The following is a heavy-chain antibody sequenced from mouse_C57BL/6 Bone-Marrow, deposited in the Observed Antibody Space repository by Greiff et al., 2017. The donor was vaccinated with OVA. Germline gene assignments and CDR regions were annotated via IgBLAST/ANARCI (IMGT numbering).Heavy chain of an antibody. CDR3: AREEDYDYSWYFDV. J-gene: IGHJ1*03. Sequence: QVQLQQSGAELVRPGTSVKVSCKASGYAFTNYLIEWVKQRPGQGLEWIGVINPGSGGTNYNEKFKGKATLTADKSSSTAYMQLSSLTSEDSAVYFCAREEDYDYSWYFDVWGTGTTVTVSS. D-gene: IGHD2-4*01. CDR2: INPGSGGT. V-gene: IGHV1-54*01. CDR1: GYAFTNYL.